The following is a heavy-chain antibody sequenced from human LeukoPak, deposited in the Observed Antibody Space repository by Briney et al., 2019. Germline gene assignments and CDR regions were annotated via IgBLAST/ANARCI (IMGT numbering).Heavy chain of an antibody. Sequence: GGSLRLSCTASGFIFGDYAMSWFRQAPGKGLEWVGFIRSKAYGGTTETAASVKGRFTISRDDSKSIAYLQVNSLKIEDTAVYYCTRVLRDAQTGGCPGYWGQGTLVTVSS. V-gene: IGHV3-49*03. D-gene: IGHD5-24*01. J-gene: IGHJ4*02. CDR1: GFIFGDYA. CDR2: IRSKAYGGTT. CDR3: TRVLRDAQTGGCPGY.